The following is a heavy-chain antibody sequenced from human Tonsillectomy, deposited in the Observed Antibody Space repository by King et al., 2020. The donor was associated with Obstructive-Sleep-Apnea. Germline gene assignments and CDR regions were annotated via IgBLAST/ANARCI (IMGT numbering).Heavy chain of an antibody. CDR3: ARQGEVDTAMVSPIDY. V-gene: IGHV5-51*01. Sequence: VQLVQSGAEVKKPGESLKISCKCSGYSFTSYWMGGGRQMPGKGLEWMGIIYPGGSDTRSSPYFKGRVTTSADKSISTASLQWSSLKASDTAMYYCARQGEVDTAMVSPIDYWGQGTLVTVSS. J-gene: IGHJ4*02. CDR2: IYPGGSDT. D-gene: IGHD5-18*01. CDR1: GYSFTSYW.